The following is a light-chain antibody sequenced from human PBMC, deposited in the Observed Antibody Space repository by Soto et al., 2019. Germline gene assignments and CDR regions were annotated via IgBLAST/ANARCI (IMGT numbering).Light chain of an antibody. J-gene: IGKJ2*01. CDR1: QSLVNSDGYTY. CDR3: LQATHVPHS. V-gene: IGKV2-24*01. Sequence: DIVMTQTPLSSPVTLGQPASISCKSSQSLVNSDGYTYLSWLHQRPGQPPRLLIYKSSNRFYWVSDRFSGSGAGTDCTLKISRVEDEDVGVYYCLQATHVPHSFGQGTKLEIK. CDR2: KSS.